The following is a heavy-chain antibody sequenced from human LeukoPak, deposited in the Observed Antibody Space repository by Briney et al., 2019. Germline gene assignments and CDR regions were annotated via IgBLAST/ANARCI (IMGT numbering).Heavy chain of an antibody. J-gene: IGHJ5*02. Sequence: SETLSLTCTVSGGSISSSSYYWGWIRQPPGEGLEGIGSIYYSGSTYYNPSLKSRVTISVDTSKNQFSLKLSSVTAADTAVYYCASNPDDSGGYKNWFDPWGQGTLVTVSS. CDR3: ASNPDDSGGYKNWFDP. CDR2: IYYSGST. D-gene: IGHD3-22*01. V-gene: IGHV4-39*07. CDR1: GGSISSSSYY.